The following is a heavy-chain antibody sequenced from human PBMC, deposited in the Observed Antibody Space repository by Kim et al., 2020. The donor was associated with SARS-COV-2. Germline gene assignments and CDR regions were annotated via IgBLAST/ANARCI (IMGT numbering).Heavy chain of an antibody. V-gene: IGHV4-31*02. Sequence: YYNPSLKSRVTISEDTTKNQFTPTLSSVTAADTAVYYCARDLTGEGWFDPWGQGTLVTVSS. CDR3: ARDLTGEGWFDP. J-gene: IGHJ5*02. D-gene: IGHD7-27*01.